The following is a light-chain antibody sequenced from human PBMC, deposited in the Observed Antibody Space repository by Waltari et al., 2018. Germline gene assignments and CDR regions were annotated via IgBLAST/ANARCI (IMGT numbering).Light chain of an antibody. CDR2: GAS. CDR1: QSVGRS. V-gene: IGKV3-20*01. Sequence: EIVLTQSPGTLSLSPGERATLSCRASQSVGRSLAWYQHKPGQAPRLLIYGASIMATGIPDRFSGGGSGTDFSLTISRLEPEDFAAYHCQHYVRLPVTFGQGTKVEIK. J-gene: IGKJ1*01. CDR3: QHYVRLPVT.